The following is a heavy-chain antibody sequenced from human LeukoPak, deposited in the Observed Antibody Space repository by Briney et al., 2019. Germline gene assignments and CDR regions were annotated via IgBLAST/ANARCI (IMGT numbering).Heavy chain of an antibody. D-gene: IGHD6-13*01. Sequence: GGSLRLSCAASGFTFSSYWLHWVRQAPGKGLVWVSSISSSSYIYYADSVKGRFTISRDNAKNSLYLQMNSLRAEDTAVYYCARDNVAAAYWGQGTLVTVSS. CDR1: GFTFSSYW. CDR2: ISSSSYI. V-gene: IGHV3-21*01. CDR3: ARDNVAAAY. J-gene: IGHJ4*02.